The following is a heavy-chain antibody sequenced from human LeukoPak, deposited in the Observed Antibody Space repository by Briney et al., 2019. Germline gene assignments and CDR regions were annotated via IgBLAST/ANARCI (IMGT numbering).Heavy chain of an antibody. J-gene: IGHJ4*02. CDR1: GFTFSSYA. CDR3: VKDEGPLLAVDLDY. V-gene: IGHV3-9*01. D-gene: IGHD6-19*01. Sequence: PGGSLRLSCAASGFTFSSYAMSWVRQAPGKGLEWVSGISWNSGSIGYADSVKGRFTISRDNAKNSLYLQMNSLRAEDTALYYCVKDEGPLLAVDLDYWGQGTLVTVSS. CDR2: ISWNSGSI.